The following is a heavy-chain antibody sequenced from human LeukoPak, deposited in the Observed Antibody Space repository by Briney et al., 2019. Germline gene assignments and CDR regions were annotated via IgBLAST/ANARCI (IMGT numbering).Heavy chain of an antibody. J-gene: IGHJ4*02. V-gene: IGHV4-34*01. D-gene: IGHD6-19*01. CDR3: ARRVIAVAGTYYFDY. CDR1: GGSFSGYY. Sequence: SETLSLTCAVYGGSFSGYYWSRIRQPPGKGLEWIGEINHSGSTNYNPSLKSRVTISVDTSKNQFSLKLSSVTAADTAVYYCARRVIAVAGTYYFDYWGQGTLVTVSS. CDR2: INHSGST.